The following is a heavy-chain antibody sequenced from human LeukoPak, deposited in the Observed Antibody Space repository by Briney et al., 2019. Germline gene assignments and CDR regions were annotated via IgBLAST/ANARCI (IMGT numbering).Heavy chain of an antibody. CDR3: ASRTAYYDFWSGYVTGAFDI. CDR2: INHSGST. D-gene: IGHD3-3*01. Sequence: SETLSLTCTVSGYSISSGYYWGWIRQPPGKGLEWIGEINHSGSTNYNPSLKSRVTISADTSKNQFSLKLSSVTAADTAVYYCASRTAYYDFWSGYVTGAFDIWGQGTMVTVSS. CDR1: GYSISSGYY. J-gene: IGHJ3*02. V-gene: IGHV4-38-2*02.